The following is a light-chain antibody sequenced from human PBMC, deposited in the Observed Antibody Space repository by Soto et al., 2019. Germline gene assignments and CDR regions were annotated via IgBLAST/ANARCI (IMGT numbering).Light chain of an antibody. Sequence: QSALTQPASVSGSPGQSITISCTGTSNDVGGYNYVSWYQQHPGKAPKLMIYDVSNRPSGVSNRFSGSKSGNTASLTISGLQAEDEADYYCSSYTSSSTQYVFGTGTKLTVL. V-gene: IGLV2-14*01. CDR2: DVS. J-gene: IGLJ1*01. CDR1: SNDVGGYNY. CDR3: SSYTSSSTQYV.